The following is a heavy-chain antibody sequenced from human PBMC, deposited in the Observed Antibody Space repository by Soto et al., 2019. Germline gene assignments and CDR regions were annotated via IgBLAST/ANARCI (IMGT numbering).Heavy chain of an antibody. CDR2: ISGGGIST. CDR3: ATVGRANYFDN. CDR1: RFTFSSYA. Sequence: AGSLRLSCAASRFTFSSYALTWVRQAPGKGLEWVSVISGGGISTLYADSVKGRFTISRDNSKNTLYLQMNSLRADDTAVYYCATVGRANYFDNWGQGTLVTVSS. V-gene: IGHV3-23*01. J-gene: IGHJ4*02.